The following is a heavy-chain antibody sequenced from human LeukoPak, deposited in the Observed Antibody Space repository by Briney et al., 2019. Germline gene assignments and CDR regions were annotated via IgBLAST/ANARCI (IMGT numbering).Heavy chain of an antibody. V-gene: IGHV4-61*01. Sequence: PSETLSLTCTVSGGSVSSGSYYWSWIRQPPGKGLEWIGYIYYSGSTNYNPSLKSRVTISVDTSKNQFSLKLSSVTAADTAVYYCARDNGEWHSGSYFDYWGQGTLVTVSS. J-gene: IGHJ4*02. CDR1: GGSVSSGSYY. CDR3: ARDNGEWHSGSYFDY. CDR2: IYYSGST. D-gene: IGHD1-26*01.